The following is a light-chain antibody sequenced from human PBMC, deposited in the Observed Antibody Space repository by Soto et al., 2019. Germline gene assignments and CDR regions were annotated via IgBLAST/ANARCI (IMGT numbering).Light chain of an antibody. CDR1: QSVSSSY. CDR3: QQYGGSPSFT. CDR2: GAS. J-gene: IGKJ3*01. Sequence: EIVLTQSPGTLSLSPGERATLSCRASQSVSSSYLAWYQQKPGQAPRLLIYGASGRATGIPDRFSGSGSGTDFTLTISRLEPEDFVVYYCQQYGGSPSFTFGPGTKVDIK. V-gene: IGKV3-20*01.